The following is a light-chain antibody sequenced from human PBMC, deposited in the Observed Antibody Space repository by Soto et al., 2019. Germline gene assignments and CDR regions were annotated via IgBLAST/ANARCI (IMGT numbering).Light chain of an antibody. CDR2: SAS. V-gene: IGKV1-5*01. CDR3: QQYNYYPYT. CDR1: QSISTW. Sequence: DIQMTQSPSTLSASVGDRVTITCRASQSISTWLAWYHQKPGKAPKLLISSASSLESGVPSRFSGSGSGTEFSLAINSLQPDDFATYYCQQYNYYPYTFGEGTKLEIK. J-gene: IGKJ2*01.